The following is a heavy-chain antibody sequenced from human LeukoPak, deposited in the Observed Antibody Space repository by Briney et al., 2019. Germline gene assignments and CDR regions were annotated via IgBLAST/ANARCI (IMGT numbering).Heavy chain of an antibody. CDR3: AKLGLSYYDFRSGYYRDFDY. D-gene: IGHD3-3*01. J-gene: IGHJ4*02. CDR2: ISYDGSNK. CDR1: GFTFSSYG. Sequence: GGSLRLSCAASGFTFSSYGMHWVRQAPGKGLEWVAVISYDGSNKYYADSVKGRFTISRDNSKNTLYLQMNSLRAEDTAVYYCAKLGLSYYDFRSGYYRDFDYWGQGTLVTVSS. V-gene: IGHV3-30*18.